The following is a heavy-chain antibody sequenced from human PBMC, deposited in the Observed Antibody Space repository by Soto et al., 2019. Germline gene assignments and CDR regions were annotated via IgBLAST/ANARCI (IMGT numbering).Heavy chain of an antibody. CDR3: ARAYRINGWSDYFFDY. CDR2: IYYSVST. Sequence: LSLTCTVSGGSVNSGSYYWSWIRQPPGTGLEWIGYIYYSVSTNYNPFLKSRVTMSLDSSKNQFSLRLNPVTAADTAVYFCARAYRINGWSDYFFDYWGQGTLVTVSS. D-gene: IGHD6-19*01. V-gene: IGHV4-61*01. J-gene: IGHJ4*02. CDR1: GGSVNSGSYY.